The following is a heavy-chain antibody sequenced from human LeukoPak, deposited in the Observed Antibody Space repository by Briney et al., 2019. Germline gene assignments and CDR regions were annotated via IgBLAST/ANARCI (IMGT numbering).Heavy chain of an antibody. Sequence: PGGSLRLSCAASGFTFSSYYMSWVRQAPGKGLEWVSVIYTGGSTNYTDSVKGRFTISRDTSKNTLSLQLNILRAEDTAVYYCSRPPRIEPYFDCSGQGAL. CDR2: IYTGGST. J-gene: IGHJ4*02. D-gene: IGHD2/OR15-2a*01. CDR3: SRPPRIEPYFDC. V-gene: IGHV3-66*04. CDR1: GFTFSSYY.